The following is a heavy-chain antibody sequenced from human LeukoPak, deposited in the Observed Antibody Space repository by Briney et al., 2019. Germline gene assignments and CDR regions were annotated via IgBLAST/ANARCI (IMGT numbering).Heavy chain of an antibody. Sequence: WASLSLACAVYGASVGGDYWRWIRQPPGRGRGWIGEINHSGSTNYNPSLKSRVTISVETYKTQFSLKLSSGTAADTAVYYCARVTGGYRYYYFDYWGQGTLVTVSS. D-gene: IGHD3-22*01. J-gene: IGHJ4*02. CDR1: GASVGGDY. CDR2: INHSGST. CDR3: ARVTGGYRYYYFDY. V-gene: IGHV4-34*01.